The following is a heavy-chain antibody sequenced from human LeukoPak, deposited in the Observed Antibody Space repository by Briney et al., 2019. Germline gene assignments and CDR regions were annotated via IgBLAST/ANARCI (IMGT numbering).Heavy chain of an antibody. Sequence: GESLKISCKGSGYSFTSYWIGWVRQMPGKGLEWMGIIYPGDSDTRYSPSFQGQVTMSADKSISTAYLQWSSLKASDTAMYYCALHCTNGVCSTGDDYWGQGTLVTVSS. J-gene: IGHJ4*02. CDR3: ALHCTNGVCSTGDDY. CDR1: GYSFTSYW. V-gene: IGHV5-51*01. D-gene: IGHD2-8*01. CDR2: IYPGDSDT.